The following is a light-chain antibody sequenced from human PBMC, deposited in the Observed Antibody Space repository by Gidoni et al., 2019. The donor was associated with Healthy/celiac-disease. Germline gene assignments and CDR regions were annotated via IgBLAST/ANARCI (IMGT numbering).Light chain of an antibody. J-gene: IGKJ2*01. CDR1: QSVSIN. CDR3: QQYNNWPPPT. Sequence: DIVMTQSPATLSVSPGERATLSCRASQSVSINLAWYQQKPGQAPRLLIYGASTRATGIPARFSGSGSGTEFTLTISSLQSEDFAVYYCQQYNNWPPPTFGQGTKLEIK. CDR2: GAS. V-gene: IGKV3-15*01.